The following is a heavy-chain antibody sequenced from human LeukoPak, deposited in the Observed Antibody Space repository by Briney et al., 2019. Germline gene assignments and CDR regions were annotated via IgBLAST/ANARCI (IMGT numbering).Heavy chain of an antibody. Sequence: GGSLRLSCAASRFTFSSYGMHWVRQAPGKGLEGGAVIWYDGSNKYYAESVKGRLTISRDNSKNTLYLQLNSLRAEDTAVYYCARGAGGYYYNDYSYGMDVWGQGTTVTVSS. D-gene: IGHD3-22*01. J-gene: IGHJ6*02. V-gene: IGHV3-33*01. CDR3: ARGAGGYYYNDYSYGMDV. CDR1: RFTFSSYG. CDR2: IWYDGSNK.